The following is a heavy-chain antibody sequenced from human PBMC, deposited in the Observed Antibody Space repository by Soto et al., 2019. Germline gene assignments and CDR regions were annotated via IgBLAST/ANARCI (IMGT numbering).Heavy chain of an antibody. CDR2: ISSSSSYI. CDR3: ATSFWVTTEHDAFDI. J-gene: IGHJ3*02. D-gene: IGHD4-17*01. CDR1: GFTFSSYS. V-gene: IGHV3-21*01. Sequence: GGSLRLSCAASGFTFSSYSMNWVRQAPGKGLEWVSSISSSSSYIYYADSVKGRFTISRDNAKNSLYLQMNSLRAEDTAVYYCATSFWVTTEHDAFDIWGQGTMVTVSS.